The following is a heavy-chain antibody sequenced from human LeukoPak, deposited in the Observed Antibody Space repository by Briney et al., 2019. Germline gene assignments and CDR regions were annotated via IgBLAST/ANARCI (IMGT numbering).Heavy chain of an antibody. D-gene: IGHD1-26*01. V-gene: IGHV4-39*07. CDR2: IYYSGST. CDR3: ARVGSGSLYYFDY. J-gene: IGHJ4*02. Sequence: KTSETLSLTCTVSGGSISSSSYYWGWIRQPPGKGLEWIGSIYYSGSTNYNPSLKSRVTISVDTSKNQFSLKLSSVTAADTAVYYCARVGSGSLYYFDYWGQGTLVTVSS. CDR1: GGSISSSSYY.